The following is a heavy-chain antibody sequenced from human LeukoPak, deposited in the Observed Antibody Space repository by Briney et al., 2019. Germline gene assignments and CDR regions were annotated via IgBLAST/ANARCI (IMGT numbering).Heavy chain of an antibody. D-gene: IGHD4-17*01. V-gene: IGHV3-9*03. Sequence: GGSLRLSCAASGFTFDDYAMHWVRQAPGKGLEWVSGISWNSGSIGYADSVKGRFTISRDNAKNSLYLQMNSLRAEDMALYYCAKGDGDYVASYFDYWGQGTLVTVSS. CDR2: ISWNSGSI. J-gene: IGHJ4*02. CDR1: GFTFDDYA. CDR3: AKGDGDYVASYFDY.